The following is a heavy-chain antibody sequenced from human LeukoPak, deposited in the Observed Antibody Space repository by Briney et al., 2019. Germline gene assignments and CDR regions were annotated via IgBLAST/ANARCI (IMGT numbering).Heavy chain of an antibody. CDR3: AAVGWEYSSSPPPMDV. V-gene: IGHV1-58*01. CDR1: GFTFPSSG. CDR2: IVVGSGNT. J-gene: IGHJ6*02. D-gene: IGHD6-6*01. Sequence: GTSVKVSCKASGFTFPSSGVQWVRQARGQRLEWIGWIVVGSGNTNYAQKFRERVTITRDMSTSTAYMELSSLRSEDTVVYYCAAVGWEYSSSPPPMDVWGQGTTVTVSS.